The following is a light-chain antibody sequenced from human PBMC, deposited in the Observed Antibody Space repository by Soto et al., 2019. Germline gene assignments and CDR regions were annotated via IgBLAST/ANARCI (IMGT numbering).Light chain of an antibody. J-gene: IGKJ4*01. CDR1: QSVSSY. V-gene: IGKV3-11*01. CDR3: QQRSTWPLLT. Sequence: EIMLTQSPATLSLSPGERATLSCRASQSVSSYLGWYQQKPGQAPRLLIYDASNRATGIPARFSGSGSGTDFTLTISSLEPEDFAVYFCQQRSTWPLLTFGGGTKVEIK. CDR2: DAS.